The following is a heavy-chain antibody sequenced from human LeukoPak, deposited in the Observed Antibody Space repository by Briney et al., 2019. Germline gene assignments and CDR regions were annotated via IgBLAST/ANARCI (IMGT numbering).Heavy chain of an antibody. Sequence: SGPTLVKPTQTLTLTCTFSGFSLSTTGVGVGWIRQPPGKALEWLALIYWNDDKRYSPSLKSRLTITKDTSKNQVVLTMTNMDPVDTATYYCAHRRTGGNYFDYWGQGTLVTVSS. V-gene: IGHV2-5*01. J-gene: IGHJ4*02. CDR2: IYWNDDK. CDR1: GFSLSTTGVG. CDR3: AHRRTGGNYFDY. D-gene: IGHD1-1*01.